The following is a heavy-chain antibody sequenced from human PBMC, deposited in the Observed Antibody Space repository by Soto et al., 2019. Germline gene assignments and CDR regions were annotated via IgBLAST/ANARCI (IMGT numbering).Heavy chain of an antibody. CDR2: ISAAGDP. CDR1: GFTFRNYD. J-gene: IGHJ6*02. CDR3: ARTDRDFYGLEV. V-gene: IGHV3-13*05. Sequence: EVQLVESGGGLVQPGGSLRLSCEASGFTFRNYDMHWVRQGTGKGLEWVSGISAAGDPDYADSVEGRFTISRENAQNSFFLQMNSLRGGETAVYYCARTDRDFYGLEVWGQGTTVIVSS.